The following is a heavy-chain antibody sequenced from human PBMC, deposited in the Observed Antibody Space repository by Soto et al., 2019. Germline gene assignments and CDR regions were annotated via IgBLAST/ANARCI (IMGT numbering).Heavy chain of an antibody. Sequence: GGSLRLSCAASGFTFSSYGMHWVRQAPGKGLEWVAVIWYDGSNKYYADSVKGRFTISRDNSKNTLYLQMNSLRAEDTAVYYCARVVVPTTYSSSWYSSGPNWFDPWGQGTLVTVSS. CDR3: ARVVVPTTYSSSWYSSGPNWFDP. J-gene: IGHJ5*02. D-gene: IGHD6-13*01. CDR1: GFTFSSYG. V-gene: IGHV3-33*01. CDR2: IWYDGSNK.